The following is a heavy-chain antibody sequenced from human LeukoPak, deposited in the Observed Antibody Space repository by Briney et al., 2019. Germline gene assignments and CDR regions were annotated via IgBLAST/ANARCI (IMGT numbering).Heavy chain of an antibody. Sequence: GGSLRLSCAASGFTFSSYSMNWVRQAPGKGLEWVSSISSSSSYIYYADSVKGRFTISRDNAKDSLYLQMNSLRAEDTAVYYCARSGYSSGDYFDYWGQGTLVTVSS. J-gene: IGHJ4*02. V-gene: IGHV3-21*01. CDR2: ISSSSSYI. D-gene: IGHD6-19*01. CDR1: GFTFSSYS. CDR3: ARSGYSSGDYFDY.